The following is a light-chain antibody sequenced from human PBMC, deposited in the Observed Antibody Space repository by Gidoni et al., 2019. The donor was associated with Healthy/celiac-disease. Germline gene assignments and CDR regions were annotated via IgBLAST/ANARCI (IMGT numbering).Light chain of an antibody. Sequence: DIQMTQSPSSLSASVGDRVTITCRASQSISSYLNWYQQKPGKAPKLLIYSASSLQSGVPSRFSGSESVTDFTLTISSLQPEDFATYYCQQSYSTPPTFGGGTKVEIK. J-gene: IGKJ4*01. CDR3: QQSYSTPPT. V-gene: IGKV1-39*01. CDR2: SAS. CDR1: QSISSY.